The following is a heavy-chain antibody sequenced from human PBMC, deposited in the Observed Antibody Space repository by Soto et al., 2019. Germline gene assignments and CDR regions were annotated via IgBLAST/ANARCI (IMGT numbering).Heavy chain of an antibody. Sequence: SETLSLTCTVSGGSISSGGYYWSWIRQHPGKGLEWIGYIYYSGSTYYNPSLKSRVTISVDTSKNQFSLKLSSVTAADTAVYYCARDQFTIFGVVNSPGYYYGMDVWRQGTTVTVSS. CDR2: IYYSGST. J-gene: IGHJ6*02. D-gene: IGHD3-3*01. CDR1: GGSISSGGYY. CDR3: ARDQFTIFGVVNSPGYYYGMDV. V-gene: IGHV4-31*03.